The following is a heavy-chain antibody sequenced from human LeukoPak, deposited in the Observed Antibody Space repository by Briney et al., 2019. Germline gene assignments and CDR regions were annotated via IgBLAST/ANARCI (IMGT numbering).Heavy chain of an antibody. CDR1: GGSISSSYYY. J-gene: IGHJ4*02. CDR3: ARNGGNSDYDY. CDR2: IYSSGST. D-gene: IGHD4-23*01. V-gene: IGHV4-39*01. Sequence: PSETLSLTCTVSGGSISSSYYYWGWIRQPPGKGLEWIGSIYSSGSTYYNPSLKSRVTISVDTSKNQFSLKLSSVTAADTAVYYCARNGGNSDYDYWGQGTLVTVSS.